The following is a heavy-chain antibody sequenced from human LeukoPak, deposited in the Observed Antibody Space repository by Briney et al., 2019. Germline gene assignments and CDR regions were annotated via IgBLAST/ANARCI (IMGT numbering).Heavy chain of an antibody. CDR1: GFTFSSYG. CDR3: ARWGATGYGDY. J-gene: IGHJ4*02. D-gene: IGHD3-9*01. Sequence: GGSLRLSCAASGFTFSSYGMNWVRQAPGKGLEWVSYIGDSSSTIYYADSVKGRLTISRDNAKNSLYLQMNSLRAEDTAVYYCARWGATGYGDYWGQGTLVTVSS. CDR2: IGDSSSTI. V-gene: IGHV3-48*03.